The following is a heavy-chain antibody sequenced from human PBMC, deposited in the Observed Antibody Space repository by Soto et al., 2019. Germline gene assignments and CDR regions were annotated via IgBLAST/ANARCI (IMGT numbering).Heavy chain of an antibody. D-gene: IGHD1-20*01. CDR2: IYYGGST. CDR3: ARRYGDGFDI. CDR1: GGSISSYY. J-gene: IGHJ3*02. Sequence: QVQLQESGPGLVKPSETLSLTCTVSGGSISSYYWSWIRQPPGKGLEWIGYIYYGGSTNYNPSLKSRAAISADTSKTQSSLKLSSVSAADTAVSYCARRYGDGFDIWGQGTMVTVSS. V-gene: IGHV4-59*08.